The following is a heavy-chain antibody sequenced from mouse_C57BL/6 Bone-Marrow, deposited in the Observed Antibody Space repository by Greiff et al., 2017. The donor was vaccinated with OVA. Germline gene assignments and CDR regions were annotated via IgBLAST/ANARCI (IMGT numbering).Heavy chain of an antibody. CDR1: GYTFTSYT. J-gene: IGHJ3*01. CDR3: ARERISWFAY. Sequence: QVHVKQSGAELARPGASVKMSCKASGYTFTSYTMHWVKQRPGQGLAWIGYINPSSGYTKYNQKFKDKATWTADKSSSTAYMQLSSLTSEDSAVYYCARERISWFAYWGQGTLVTVSA. V-gene: IGHV1-4*01. CDR2: INPSSGYT.